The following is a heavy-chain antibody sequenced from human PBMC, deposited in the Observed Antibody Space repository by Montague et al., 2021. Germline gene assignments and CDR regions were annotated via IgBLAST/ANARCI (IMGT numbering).Heavy chain of an antibody. D-gene: IGHD7-27*01. J-gene: IGHJ4*01. CDR2: MRSSGSP. V-gene: IGHV4-59*02. CDR1: GGSVNGYD. Sequence: SETLSLTCSVSGGSVNGYDWSWIRQPPGKGLEWIGYMRSSGSPNXNPSFKSRLAISIDRSRNQFSLELSFVTAADTAICFCGRDYWGSIDYWGHGILVTVSS. CDR3: GRDYWGSIDY.